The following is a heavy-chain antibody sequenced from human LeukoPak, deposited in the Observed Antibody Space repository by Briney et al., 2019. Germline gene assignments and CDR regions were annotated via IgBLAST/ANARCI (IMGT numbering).Heavy chain of an antibody. CDR1: GFTFSSYA. CDR3: AELGITMIGGV. Sequence: PGGSLRLSCAASGFTFSSYAIHWVRQAPGKGLEYVSAISSDGGSTYYANSVKGRFTISRDNAKNSLYLQMNSLRAEDTAVYYCAELGITMIGGVWGKGTTVTISS. J-gene: IGHJ6*04. D-gene: IGHD3-10*02. V-gene: IGHV3-64*01. CDR2: ISSDGGST.